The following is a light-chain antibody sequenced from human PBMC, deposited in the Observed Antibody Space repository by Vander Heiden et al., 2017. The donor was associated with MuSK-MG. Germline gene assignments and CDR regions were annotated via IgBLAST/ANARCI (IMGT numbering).Light chain of an antibody. CDR1: SGSIATNY. CDR2: EDN. Sequence: NFMLTQPHSVSESPGKTVTISCTGNSGSIATNYVQWYQQRPGSAPTTLIYEDNQIPSGVPDRFSGSIDSSSNSASLIISGLKTEDEADYYCQSYDSSNLIFGGGTKLTVL. J-gene: IGLJ2*01. V-gene: IGLV6-57*02. CDR3: QSYDSSNLI.